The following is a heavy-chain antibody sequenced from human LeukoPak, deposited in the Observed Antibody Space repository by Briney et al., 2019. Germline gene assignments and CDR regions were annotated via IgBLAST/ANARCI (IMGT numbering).Heavy chain of an antibody. CDR1: GFTFSSYW. CDR3: ARVPGYSYGYYFDY. J-gene: IGHJ4*02. CDR2: INSDGSST. V-gene: IGHV3-74*01. Sequence: GGSLRLSCAASGFTFSSYWMHWVRQAPGKGLVWVSRINSDGSSTSYADSVKGRFTISRDNAKNTLYLQMNSLRAEDTAVYYCARVPGYSYGYYFDYWGQGTLVTVSS. D-gene: IGHD5-18*01.